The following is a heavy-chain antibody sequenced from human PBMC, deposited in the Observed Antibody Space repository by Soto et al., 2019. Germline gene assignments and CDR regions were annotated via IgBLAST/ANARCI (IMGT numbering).Heavy chain of an antibody. J-gene: IGHJ6*03. V-gene: IGHV1-46*03. Sequence: ASVKVSCKASGYTFTSYYMHWVRQAPGQGLEWMGIINPSGGSTSYAQKFQGRVTMTRDTSTSTVYMELSSLRSEDTAVYYCARDGPAPIEVVEEYYMDVWGKGTTVTVSS. CDR1: GYTFTSYY. CDR3: ARDGPAPIEVVEEYYMDV. CDR2: INPSGGST. D-gene: IGHD2-15*01.